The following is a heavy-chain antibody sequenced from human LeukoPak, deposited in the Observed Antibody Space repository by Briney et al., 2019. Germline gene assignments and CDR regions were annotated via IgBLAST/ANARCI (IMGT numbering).Heavy chain of an antibody. D-gene: IGHD1-14*01. CDR1: DGSISTYY. CDR2: ISYSGST. J-gene: IGHJ6*03. CDR3: ARARHNAGQYYMDV. V-gene: IGHV4-59*01. Sequence: ASETLSLTCTVSDGSISTYYWSWIRQPPGKGLEWIGYISYSGSTNYDPSLKSRVTISVDTSKNQLSLKLNSVTAADTAVYYCARARHNAGQYYMDVWGKGTTVTISS.